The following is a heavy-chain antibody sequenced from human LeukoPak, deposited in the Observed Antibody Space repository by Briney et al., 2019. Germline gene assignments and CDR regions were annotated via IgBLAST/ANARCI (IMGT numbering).Heavy chain of an antibody. CDR1: GYSISSGYY. J-gene: IGHJ5*02. D-gene: IGHD2-2*01. CDR3: ARGSTSWNWFDP. V-gene: IGHV4-38-2*02. CDR2: IYHSAST. Sequence: SETLSLTCTVSGYSISSGYYWGWIRQPPGKGLEWIGSIYHSASTYYNPSLKSRVTISVDASKNQFSLKLSFVTAADTAVYYCARGSTSWNWFDPWGQGTLVTVSS.